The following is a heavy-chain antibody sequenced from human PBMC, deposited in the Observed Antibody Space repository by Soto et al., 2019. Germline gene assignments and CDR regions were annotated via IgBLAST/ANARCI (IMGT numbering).Heavy chain of an antibody. CDR1: GFTFSSYE. J-gene: IGHJ4*02. V-gene: IGHV3-48*03. CDR2: ISSSGSTI. CDR3: ASLGTTPDIVATIVDY. Sequence: GESLKISCAASGFTFSSYEMNWVRQAPGKGLEWVSYISSSGSTIYYADSVKGRFTISRDNAKNSLYLQMNSLRAEDTAVYYCASLGTTPDIVATIVDYWGQGTLVTVSS. D-gene: IGHD5-12*01.